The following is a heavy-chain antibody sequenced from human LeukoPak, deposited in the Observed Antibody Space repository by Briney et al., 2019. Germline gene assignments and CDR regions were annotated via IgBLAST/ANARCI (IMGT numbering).Heavy chain of an antibody. CDR2: INYSGGA. J-gene: IGHJ3*02. CDR1: GCSITNSS. D-gene: IGHD1-1*01. V-gene: IGHV4-59*01. Sequence: NPSETLSLTCTVSGCSITNSSWNWIRQSPGKGLEWIGYINYSGGANYNPSLMSRVTISVDTSKKKLSLTLSSVTAADTAVYFCARDPLSTNDFYIWGQGTMVTASS. CDR3: ARDPLSTNDFYI.